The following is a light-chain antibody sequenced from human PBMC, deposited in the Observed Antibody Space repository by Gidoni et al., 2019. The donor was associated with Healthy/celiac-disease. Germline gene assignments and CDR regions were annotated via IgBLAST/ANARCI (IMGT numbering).Light chain of an antibody. CDR2: STN. V-gene: IGLV1-44*01. Sequence: QSVLTQPPSASGTPGQRVTLACSGSISNIGSNTVNWYQQLPGTAPTLLIYSTNQRPSGVPDRFSGSKSGTSASLAISGLQSEDEADYYCAAWDDSLNAVFGGGTKLTVL. CDR3: AAWDDSLNAV. J-gene: IGLJ2*01. CDR1: ISNIGSNT.